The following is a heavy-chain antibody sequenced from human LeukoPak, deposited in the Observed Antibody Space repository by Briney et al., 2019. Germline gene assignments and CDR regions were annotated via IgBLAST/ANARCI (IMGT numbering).Heavy chain of an antibody. V-gene: IGHV4-34*01. Sequence: PSETLSLTCAVYGGSFSGYYWSWIRQPPGKGLEWIGEINHSGSTDYNPSLKSRVTISVDTSKNQFSLKLNSVTAADTAVYYCARLGYCSNGVCYAPGYWGQGTLVTVSS. D-gene: IGHD2-8*01. CDR2: INHSGST. CDR3: ARLGYCSNGVCYAPGY. CDR1: GGSFSGYY. J-gene: IGHJ4*02.